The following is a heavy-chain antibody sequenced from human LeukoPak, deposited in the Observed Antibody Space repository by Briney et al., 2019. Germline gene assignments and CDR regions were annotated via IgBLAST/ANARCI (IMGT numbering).Heavy chain of an antibody. J-gene: IGHJ4*02. CDR2: FNPNSGGT. D-gene: IGHD5-18*01. V-gene: IGHV1-2*02. CDR1: GYTFTGYY. Sequence: ASVKVSCKASGYTFTGYYMHWVRQAPRQGLEWMGWFNPNSGGTNYAQRFQDRVTMTSDTSISTAYMELSRLRSGDTAVYYCARILRDTAMANFDYWGQGTLVTVSS. CDR3: ARILRDTAMANFDY.